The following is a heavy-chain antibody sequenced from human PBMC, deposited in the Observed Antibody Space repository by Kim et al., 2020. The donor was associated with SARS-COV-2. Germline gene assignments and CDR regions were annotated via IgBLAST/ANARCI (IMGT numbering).Heavy chain of an antibody. Sequence: KFQGRVTITADESTSTAYMELSSLRSEDTAVYYCARGLQGYSSSWVGVDYWGQGTLVTVSS. CDR3: ARGLQGYSSSWVGVDY. D-gene: IGHD6-13*01. J-gene: IGHJ4*02. V-gene: IGHV1-69*01.